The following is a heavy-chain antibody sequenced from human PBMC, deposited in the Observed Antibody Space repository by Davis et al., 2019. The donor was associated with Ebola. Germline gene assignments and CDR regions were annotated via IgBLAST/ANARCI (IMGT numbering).Heavy chain of an antibody. CDR2: ISSSGSTI. CDR1: GFTFSDYY. J-gene: IGHJ3*02. Sequence: GESLKISCAASGFTFSDYYMSWIRQAPGKGLEWVSYISSSGSTIYYADSVKGRFTISRDNAKNSLYLQMNSLRAEDTAVYYCARDFEWLLLRGTAGDAFDIWGQGTMVTVSS. V-gene: IGHV3-11*04. D-gene: IGHD3-3*01. CDR3: ARDFEWLLLRGTAGDAFDI.